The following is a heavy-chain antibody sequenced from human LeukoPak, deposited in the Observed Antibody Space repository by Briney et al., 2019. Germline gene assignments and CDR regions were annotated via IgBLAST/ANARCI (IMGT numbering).Heavy chain of an antibody. J-gene: IGHJ4*02. CDR3: ARDHYYGSGSPSFDY. CDR2: ISSSSSTI. D-gene: IGHD3-10*01. V-gene: IGHV3-48*01. CDR1: GFTFSSYS. Sequence: PGGSLRLSCAASGFTFSSYSMNWVRQAPGKGLEWVSYISSSSSTIYYADSVKGRFTISRDNAKSSLYLQMNSLRAEDTAVYYCARDHYYGSGSPSFDYWGQGTLVTVSS.